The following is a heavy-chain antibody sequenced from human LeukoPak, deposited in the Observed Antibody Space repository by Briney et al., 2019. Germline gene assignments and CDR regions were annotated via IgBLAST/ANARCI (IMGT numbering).Heavy chain of an antibody. CDR2: IYSGGST. V-gene: IGHV3-53*01. CDR3: AREGIAAAGPLYYFDY. Sequence: GGSLRLSCAASGFTVSSNYMSWVRQAPGKGLEWVSVIYSGGSTYYADSVKGRFTISRDNSKNTLYLQMNSLRAEDTAVYYCAREGIAAAGPLYYFDYWGQGTLVTVSS. J-gene: IGHJ4*02. D-gene: IGHD6-13*01. CDR1: GFTVSSNY.